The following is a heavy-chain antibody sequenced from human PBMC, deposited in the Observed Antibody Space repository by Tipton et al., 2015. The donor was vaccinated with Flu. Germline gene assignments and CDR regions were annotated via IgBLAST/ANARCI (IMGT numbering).Heavy chain of an antibody. D-gene: IGHD5-12*01. CDR3: AKVIPELVAGLNY. CDR2: IGGSGYTT. J-gene: IGHJ4*02. CDR1: GFTFGDYG. V-gene: IGHV3-23*01. Sequence: SLRLSCRGSGFTFGDYGMSWVRQFPGKGLEWVAGIGGSGYTTYFADSVKGRFTISRDIFTNTLYLQMNSLRAGDTAIYYCAKVIPELVAGLNYWGQGTLVTVSS.